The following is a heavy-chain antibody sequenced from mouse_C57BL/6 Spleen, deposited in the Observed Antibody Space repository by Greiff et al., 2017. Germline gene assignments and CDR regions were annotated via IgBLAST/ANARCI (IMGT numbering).Heavy chain of an antibody. CDR1: GFNIKDDY. J-gene: IGHJ2*01. D-gene: IGHD1-1*01. CDR2: IDPENGDT. CDR3: TTTVADY. Sequence: VQLQQSGAELVRPGASVKLSCTASGFNIKDDYMPWVKQRPEQGLEWIGWIDPENGDTEYASNFQGKATITADTSSNTAYLQLSSLTCEDTAVYYCTTTVADYWGQGTTLTVSS. V-gene: IGHV14-4*01.